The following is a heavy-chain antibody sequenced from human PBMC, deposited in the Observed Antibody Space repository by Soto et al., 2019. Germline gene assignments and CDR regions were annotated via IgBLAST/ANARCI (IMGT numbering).Heavy chain of an antibody. Sequence: QLQLVESGGGGVQPGRSLRLSCTASGSTFSNYIMHWVRQAPGKGLEWVAFISYDGSNKDYADSGEGRFTISGYNSKSTMFLQLSSLRPEDTAVYYCAGGDNYYALGVWGQGTTVTVSS. J-gene: IGHJ6*02. CDR1: GSTFSNYI. D-gene: IGHD3-9*01. CDR3: AGGDNYYALGV. CDR2: ISYDGSNK. V-gene: IGHV3-30-3*01.